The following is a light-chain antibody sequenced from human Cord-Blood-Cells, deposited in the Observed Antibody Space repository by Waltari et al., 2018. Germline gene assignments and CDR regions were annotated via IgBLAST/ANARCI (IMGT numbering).Light chain of an antibody. CDR1: SSDVRSYNL. V-gene: IGLV2-23*01. Sequence: QSSLTQPASVSGSSGQSTTISSTGTSSDVRSYNLVSWYQQHPGKAPKLMIYEGSKRPSGVSNRYSGSKSGNTASLTIAGLQSGDEADYYCCSYAGSSTYVFGTGTKVTVL. J-gene: IGLJ1*01. CDR3: CSYAGSSTYV. CDR2: EGS.